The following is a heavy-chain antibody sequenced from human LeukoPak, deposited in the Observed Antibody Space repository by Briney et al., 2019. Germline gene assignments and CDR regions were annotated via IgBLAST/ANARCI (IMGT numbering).Heavy chain of an antibody. V-gene: IGHV3-21*01. CDR1: GFTFSSYS. CDR3: ASVDYARDDAFDI. CDR2: ISSSSSYI. J-gene: IGHJ3*02. D-gene: IGHD3-16*01. Sequence: NPGGSLRLSCAASGFTFSSYSMNWVRQAPGKGLEWVSSISSSSSYIYYADSVKGRFTISRDNAKNSLYLQMNSLRAEDTAVYYCASVDYARDDAFDIWGQGTMVTVSS.